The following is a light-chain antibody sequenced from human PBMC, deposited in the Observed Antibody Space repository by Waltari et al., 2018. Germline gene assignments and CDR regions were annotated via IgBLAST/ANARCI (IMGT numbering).Light chain of an antibody. CDR2: AAS. CDR3: QQRSNWPLT. V-gene: IGKV3-11*01. J-gene: IGKJ4*01. CDR1: QTVSSY. Sequence: EIVLTQSPATLSLSPGERATLSCRASQTVSSYLAWYQQKPGQAPRLLIYAASNRATGSTARFSGSGSGTDFTLTISSLEPEDFAVYYCQQRSNWPLTFGGGTRVEIK.